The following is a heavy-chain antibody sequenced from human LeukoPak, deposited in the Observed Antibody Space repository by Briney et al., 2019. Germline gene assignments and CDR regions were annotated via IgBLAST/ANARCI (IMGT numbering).Heavy chain of an antibody. J-gene: IGHJ6*03. V-gene: IGHV3-48*01. D-gene: IGHD3-3*01. CDR3: ARVVTLSGGKPQDYDFWSGPYTPYYYYYMDV. CDR2: ISSSSSTI. CDR1: GCTFSIYS. Sequence: PGGSLRLSCAASGCTFSIYSMNWVRQAPGKGLWWVSYISSSSSTIYYADSVKGRFTISRDNAKNSLYLQMNSLRADQAAVYYCARVVTLSGGKPQDYDFWSGPYTPYYYYYMDVWGKGTTVTVSS.